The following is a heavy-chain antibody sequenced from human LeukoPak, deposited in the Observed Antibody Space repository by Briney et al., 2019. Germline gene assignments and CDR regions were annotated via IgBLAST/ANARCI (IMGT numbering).Heavy chain of an antibody. D-gene: IGHD6-13*01. V-gene: IGHV1-69*04. CDR1: GGTFSSYA. J-gene: IGHJ3*02. Sequence: SVKVSCKASGGTFSSYALSWVRQAPGQGLEWMGRIIPILGIANYAQKFQGRVTITADKSTSTAYMELSSLRSEDTAVYYCARDNIPQYSSSWYGAYGFDIWGQGTMVTVSS. CDR2: IIPILGIA. CDR3: ARDNIPQYSSSWYGAYGFDI.